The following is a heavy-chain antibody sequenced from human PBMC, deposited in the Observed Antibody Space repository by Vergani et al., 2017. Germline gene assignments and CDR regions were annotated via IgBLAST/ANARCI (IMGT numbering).Heavy chain of an antibody. CDR2: ISSSSSYI. CDR1: GFTFSSYS. V-gene: IGHV3-21*01. J-gene: IGHJ3*02. D-gene: IGHD3-10*01. Sequence: EVQLVESGGGLVKPGGSLRLSCAASGFTFSSYSMNWVRQAPGKGLEWVSSISSSSSYIYYADSVKGRFTISRENAKNSLYLQMNSLRAEDTAVYYCARVPVLLWFGELKGAFDIWGQGTMVTVSS. CDR3: ARVPVLLWFGELKGAFDI.